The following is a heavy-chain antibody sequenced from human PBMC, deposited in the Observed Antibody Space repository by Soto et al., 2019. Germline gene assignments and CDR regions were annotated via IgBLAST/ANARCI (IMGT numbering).Heavy chain of an antibody. D-gene: IGHD6-6*01. CDR1: GFTFSDYY. V-gene: IGHV3-11*01. CDR2: ISSSGDRT. J-gene: IGHJ6*02. CDR3: ARDLVAARPGYYSYGLDV. Sequence: LSCAASGFTFSDYYMSWIRQAPGKGLEWVSYISSSGDRTYYADSVKGRFTISRDNPKNSLSLQMNSLRAEDTAVYYCARDLVAARPGYYSYGLDVWGQGTTVTVSS.